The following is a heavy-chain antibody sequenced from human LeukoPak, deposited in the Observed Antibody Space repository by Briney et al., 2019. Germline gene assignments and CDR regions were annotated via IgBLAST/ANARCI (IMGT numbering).Heavy chain of an antibody. Sequence: PSETLSLTCSVSGGSFSGYYWSWIRQPPGKGLEWIGEINHSGSTNYNPSLKSRVTISVDTSKNQFSLKLSSVTAADTAVYYCARIWSGYTDYWGQGTLVTVSS. V-gene: IGHV4-34*01. J-gene: IGHJ4*02. D-gene: IGHD3-3*01. CDR3: ARIWSGYTDY. CDR2: INHSGST. CDR1: GGSFSGYY.